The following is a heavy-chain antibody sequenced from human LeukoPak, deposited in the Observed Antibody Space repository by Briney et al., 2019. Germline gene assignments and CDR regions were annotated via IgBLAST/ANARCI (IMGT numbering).Heavy chain of an antibody. J-gene: IGHJ4*02. V-gene: IGHV1-2*02. Sequence: ASVKVSCKASGYTFTGYYMHWVRQAPGQGLEWMGWINPNSGGTNYAQKFQGRVTMTRDTSISTAYMELSRLRSDDTAVYYCAREDPLYSGSYDYWGQGTLVTASS. D-gene: IGHD1-26*01. CDR3: AREDPLYSGSYDY. CDR2: INPNSGGT. CDR1: GYTFTGYY.